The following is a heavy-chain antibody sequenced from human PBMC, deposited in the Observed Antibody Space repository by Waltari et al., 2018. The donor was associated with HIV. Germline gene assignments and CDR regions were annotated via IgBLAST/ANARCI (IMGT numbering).Heavy chain of an antibody. Sequence: QLQLQESGTGLVKPSETLSLTCTVSGCSISRSSYFWGWNRQPPGKGLEWIGSIYYSGSTSYTPSLTSPVTISVDTPKNQFSLILSSVTAADTAVYYCARRHVDTALVRWGLDDWGQGTLVTVSS. D-gene: IGHD5-18*01. J-gene: IGHJ4*02. V-gene: IGHV4-39*01. CDR3: ARRHVDTALVRWGLDD. CDR1: GCSISRSSYF. CDR2: IYYSGST.